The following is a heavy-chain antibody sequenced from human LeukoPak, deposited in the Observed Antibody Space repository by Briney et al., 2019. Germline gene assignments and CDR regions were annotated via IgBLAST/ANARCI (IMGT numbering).Heavy chain of an antibody. V-gene: IGHV3-30*18. CDR3: AKDGAAVKPYHFDY. CDR2: ISYDGSNK. J-gene: IGHJ4*02. CDR1: GFTFSSYG. Sequence: PGRSLRLSCAASGFTFSSYGMHWVRQAPGKGLEWVAVISYDGSNKYYADSVKGRFTISRDNSKNTLYLQMNSLRAEDTAVYYCAKDGAAVKPYHFDYWGQGTLVTVSS. D-gene: IGHD6-13*01.